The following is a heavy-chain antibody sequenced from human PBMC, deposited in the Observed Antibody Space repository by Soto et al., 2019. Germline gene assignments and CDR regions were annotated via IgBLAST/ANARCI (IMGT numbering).Heavy chain of an antibody. CDR1: GGSFSGYY. CDR3: ARFWAAASSDNWFDP. Sequence: PSETLSLTCAVYGGSFSGYYWSWIRQPPGKGLEWIGEINHSGSTNYNPSLKSRVTISVDTSKNQFSLKLSSVTAAYMAVYYCARFWAAASSDNWFDPWGQGTLVTVSS. D-gene: IGHD6-13*01. CDR2: INHSGST. J-gene: IGHJ5*02. V-gene: IGHV4-34*01.